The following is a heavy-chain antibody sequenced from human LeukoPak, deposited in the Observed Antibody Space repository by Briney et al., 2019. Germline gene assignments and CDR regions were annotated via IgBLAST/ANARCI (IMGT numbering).Heavy chain of an antibody. CDR1: GYTFTGYY. D-gene: IGHD3-3*01. Sequence: GASVKVSCKASGYTFTGYYMHWVRQAPGQGLEWMGWINPNSGGTNYAQKFQGRVTMTRDTSISTAYMELSRLRSDDTAVYYCARPVGDFWSGYYHKGPRKTDYMDVWGKGTTVTVSS. J-gene: IGHJ6*03. CDR2: INPNSGGT. V-gene: IGHV1-2*02. CDR3: ARPVGDFWSGYYHKGPRKTDYMDV.